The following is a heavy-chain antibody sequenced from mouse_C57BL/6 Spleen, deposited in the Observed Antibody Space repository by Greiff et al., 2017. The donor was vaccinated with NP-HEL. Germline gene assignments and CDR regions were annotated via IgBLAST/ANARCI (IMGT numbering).Heavy chain of an antibody. D-gene: IGHD3-1*01. Sequence: QVQLQQPGAELVRPGTSVKLSCKASGYTFTSYWMHWVKQRPGQGLEWIGVIDPSDSYTNYNQKFKGKATLTVDTSSSTAYMQLSSLTSEDSAVYYCARLPRARGYAMDDWGQGTSVTVSS. V-gene: IGHV1-59*01. CDR3: ARLPRARGYAMDD. CDR1: GYTFTSYW. CDR2: IDPSDSYT. J-gene: IGHJ4*01.